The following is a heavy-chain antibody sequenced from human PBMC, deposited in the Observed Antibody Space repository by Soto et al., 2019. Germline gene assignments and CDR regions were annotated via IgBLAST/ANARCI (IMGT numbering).Heavy chain of an antibody. V-gene: IGHV2-5*02. CDR3: AHTYSSGWYIGPFDY. D-gene: IGHD6-19*01. CDR1: GFSLSTSGVG. Sequence: QITLKESGPTLVKPTQTLTLTCTFSGFSLSTSGVGVGWIRQPPGKALEWLALIYWDDDKRYSPSLKSRLTNTKDTSKNQVVLTMTNMDPVDTATYYCAHTYSSGWYIGPFDYWGQGTLVTVSS. J-gene: IGHJ4*02. CDR2: IYWDDDK.